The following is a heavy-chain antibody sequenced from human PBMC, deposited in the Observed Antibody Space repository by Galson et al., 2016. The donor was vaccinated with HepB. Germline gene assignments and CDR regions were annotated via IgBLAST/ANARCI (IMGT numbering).Heavy chain of an antibody. CDR2: INVGNGNT. Sequence: SVKVSCKASGYSSNMYGIHWVRQAPGQSLEWIGRINVGNGNTRYSQKFQARVTITRDTSASTGYLEVSSLTSEDTAVYYCAGATSGYYSTPLDYWGQGTLVTVSS. CDR3: AGATSGYYSTPLDY. D-gene: IGHD3-22*01. CDR1: GYSSNMYG. J-gene: IGHJ4*02. V-gene: IGHV1-3*01.